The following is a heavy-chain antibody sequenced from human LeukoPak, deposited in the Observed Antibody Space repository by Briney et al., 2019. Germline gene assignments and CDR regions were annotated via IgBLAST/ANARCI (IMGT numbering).Heavy chain of an antibody. Sequence: PGGPLRLSCAASGFTFDDYGMSWVRQATGKGLEWVSGINWNGGSTGYADSVKGRFTISRDNAKNSLYLQMNSLRAEDTALYYCARDPRSGSYSSFDYWGQGTLVTVSS. D-gene: IGHD1-26*01. CDR1: GFTFDDYG. J-gene: IGHJ4*02. V-gene: IGHV3-20*04. CDR2: INWNGGST. CDR3: ARDPRSGSYSSFDY.